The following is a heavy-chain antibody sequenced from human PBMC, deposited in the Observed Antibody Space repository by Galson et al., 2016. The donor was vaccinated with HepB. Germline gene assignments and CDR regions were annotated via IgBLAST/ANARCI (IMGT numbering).Heavy chain of an antibody. D-gene: IGHD6-25*01. CDR3: AKESTEDSSGPGGYYNYYMDV. J-gene: IGHJ6*03. CDR1: GFIFTSYG. Sequence: QSGAEVKKPGASVKVSCKASGFIFTSYGLNWVRQAPGQGLEWMGWVSAYNGNTNYAQKLQDRVTMTTDTSTSTALMELKSLRSDDTAVYYCAKESTEDSSGPGGYYNYYMDVWGKGTTITVSS. CDR2: VSAYNGNT. V-gene: IGHV1-18*01.